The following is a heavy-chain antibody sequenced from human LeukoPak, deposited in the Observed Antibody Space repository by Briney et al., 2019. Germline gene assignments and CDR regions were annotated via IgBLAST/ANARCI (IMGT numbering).Heavy chain of an antibody. V-gene: IGHV1-69*01. D-gene: IGHD4-17*01. J-gene: IGHJ6*02. CDR2: IIPIFGTA. CDR3: ARDNGDYFYYYYGMDV. CDR1: GGTFSSYA. Sequence: VASVTVSCTASGGTFSSYAISWVRQAPGQGLEWMGGIIPIFGTANYAQKFQGRVTITADESTSTAYMELSSLRSEDTAVYYCARDNGDYFYYYYGMDVWGQGTTVTVSS.